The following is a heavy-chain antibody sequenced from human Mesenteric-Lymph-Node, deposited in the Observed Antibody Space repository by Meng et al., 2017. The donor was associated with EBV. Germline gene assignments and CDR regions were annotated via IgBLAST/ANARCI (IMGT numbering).Heavy chain of an antibody. Sequence: ARLAESGRGVVQPGRSLRLSCAASGFAFSSSGMHWVRQAPGKGLEWGAFISYDAKDKYYADSVKGRFTISRDNSKNMVYLQMDSLRTEDTAVYYCAKAEATSFDYWGQGTLVTVSS. CDR1: GFAFSSSG. CDR3: AKAEATSFDY. J-gene: IGHJ4*02. CDR2: ISYDAKDK. V-gene: IGHV3-30*18. D-gene: IGHD1-26*01.